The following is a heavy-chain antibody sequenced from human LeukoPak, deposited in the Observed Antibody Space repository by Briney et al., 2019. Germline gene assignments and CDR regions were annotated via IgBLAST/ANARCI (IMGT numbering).Heavy chain of an antibody. V-gene: IGHV3-7*01. D-gene: IGHD6-13*01. CDR3: AKVYSSSWYADYFDY. Sequence: GGSLRLSCAASGFTFSSYWMSWVRQAPGKGLEWVANIKQDGSEKYYVDSVKGRFTISRDNAKNSLYLQMNSLRAEDTAVYYCAKVYSSSWYADYFDYWGQGTLVTVSS. CDR1: GFTFSSYW. CDR2: IKQDGSEK. J-gene: IGHJ4*02.